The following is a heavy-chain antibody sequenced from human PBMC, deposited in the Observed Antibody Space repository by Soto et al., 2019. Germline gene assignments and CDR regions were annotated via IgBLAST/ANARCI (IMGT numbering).Heavy chain of an antibody. CDR2: INSDGSST. CDR1: GFTFSSYW. J-gene: IGHJ6*03. CDR3: ARDIVVVPAAPRTFYYYYYYMDV. D-gene: IGHD2-2*01. V-gene: IGHV3-74*01. Sequence: GGSLRLSCAASGFTFSSYWMHWVRQAPGKGLVWVSRINSDGSSTSYADSVKGRFTISRDNAKNTLYLQMNSLRAEDTAVYYCARDIVVVPAAPRTFYYYYYYMDVWGKGTTVTVSS.